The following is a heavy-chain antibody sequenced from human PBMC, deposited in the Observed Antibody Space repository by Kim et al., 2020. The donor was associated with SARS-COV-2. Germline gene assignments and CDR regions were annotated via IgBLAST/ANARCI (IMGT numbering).Heavy chain of an antibody. Sequence: GESLKISCKGSGYSFTSYWIGWVRQMPGKGLEWMGIIYPGDSDTRYSPSFQGQVTISADKSISTAYLQWSSLKASDTAMYYCARLNSNYPPSRSPFDYWGQGTLVTVSS. V-gene: IGHV5-51*01. D-gene: IGHD6-13*01. CDR2: IYPGDSDT. CDR3: ARLNSNYPPSRSPFDY. J-gene: IGHJ4*02. CDR1: GYSFTSYW.